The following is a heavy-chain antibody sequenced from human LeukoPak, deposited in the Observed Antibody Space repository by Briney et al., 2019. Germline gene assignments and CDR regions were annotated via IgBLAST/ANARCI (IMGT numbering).Heavy chain of an antibody. J-gene: IGHJ5*02. CDR3: AKNYGSGSRLYNWFDP. CDR1: GFTFSSYG. V-gene: IGHV3-30*18. CDR2: ISYDGSNK. D-gene: IGHD3-10*01. Sequence: GGSLRLSCAASGFTFSSYGMHWVRQAPGKGLEWVAVISYDGSNKYYADSVKGRFTISRDNSNNTLYLQMNSLRAEDTAVYYCAKNYGSGSRLYNWFDPWGQGTLVTVSS.